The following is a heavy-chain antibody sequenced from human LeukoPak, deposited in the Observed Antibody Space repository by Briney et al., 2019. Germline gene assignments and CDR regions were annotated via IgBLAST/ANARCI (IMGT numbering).Heavy chain of an antibody. CDR2: IYYSGST. V-gene: IGHV4-39*01. CDR1: GGSISSRSYY. Sequence: SETLSLTCTVSGGSISSRSYYWGWIRQPPGKGLEWIGIIYYSGSTHYNPSLKSRVTISVDTSKNQFSLNLSSVTAADTAVYYCATHINRSGSRSWFDPWGQGTLVTVSS. CDR3: ATHINRSGSRSWFDP. D-gene: IGHD6-19*01. J-gene: IGHJ5*02.